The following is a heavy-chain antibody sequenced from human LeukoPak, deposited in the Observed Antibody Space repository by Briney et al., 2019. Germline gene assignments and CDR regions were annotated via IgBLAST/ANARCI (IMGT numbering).Heavy chain of an antibody. CDR1: GGSISSYY. V-gene: IGHV4-59*01. CDR3: ARHSWGSHWFDP. J-gene: IGHJ5*02. Sequence: SETLSLTCTVSGGSISSYYWSWIRQPPGKGLEWIGYIYYSGSTNYNPSLKSRVTISVDTSKNQFSLKLSSVTAADTAVYYRARHSWGSHWFDPWGQGTLVTVSS. D-gene: IGHD3-16*01. CDR2: IYYSGST.